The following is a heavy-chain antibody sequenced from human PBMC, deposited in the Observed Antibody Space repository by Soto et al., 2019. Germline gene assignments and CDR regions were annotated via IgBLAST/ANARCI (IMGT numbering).Heavy chain of an antibody. D-gene: IGHD3-3*01. V-gene: IGHV4-34*01. J-gene: IGHJ2*01. Sequence: LSLTCAVYGGSFSGYYWSWIRQPPGKGLEWIGEINHSGSTNYNPSLKSRVTISVDTSKNQFSLKLSSVTAADTAVYYCARGVYDFWSGLYWYFDLWGRGTLVTVSS. CDR1: GGSFSGYY. CDR3: ARGVYDFWSGLYWYFDL. CDR2: INHSGST.